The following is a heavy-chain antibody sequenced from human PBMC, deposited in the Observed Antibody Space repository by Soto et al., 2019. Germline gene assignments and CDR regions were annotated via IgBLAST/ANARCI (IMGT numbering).Heavy chain of an antibody. CDR3: ASTYYDTSGFDP. Sequence: SETLSLTCTVSGGSVLSYYWSWIRQPPGKGLEWIGYIYYSGSTNYNPSLKSRVTISVDTSKNQFSLKLSSVTAADTAVYYCASTYYDTSGFDPWGQGTLVTVSS. CDR2: IYYSGST. V-gene: IGHV4-59*02. CDR1: GGSVLSYY. J-gene: IGHJ5*02. D-gene: IGHD3-22*01.